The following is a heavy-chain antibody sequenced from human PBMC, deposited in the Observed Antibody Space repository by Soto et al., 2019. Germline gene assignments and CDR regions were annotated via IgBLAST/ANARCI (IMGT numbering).Heavy chain of an antibody. CDR2: IYYSGST. CDR1: GDSISSYY. Sequence: ETLSLTCPVSGDSISSYYSSWIRQPPGKGLEWIGYIYYSGSTNYNPSLKSRVTISVDTSKNQFSLKLSSVTAADTAVYYCARVSCSSTSCYFPWYFDLWGRGTLVTVSS. D-gene: IGHD2-2*01. V-gene: IGHV4-59*01. J-gene: IGHJ2*01. CDR3: ARVSCSSTSCYFPWYFDL.